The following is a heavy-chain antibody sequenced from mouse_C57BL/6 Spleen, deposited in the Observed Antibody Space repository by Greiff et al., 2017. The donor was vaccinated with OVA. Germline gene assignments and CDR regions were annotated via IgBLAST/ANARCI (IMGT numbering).Heavy chain of an antibody. D-gene: IGHD1-1*01. J-gene: IGHJ2*01. CDR3: ARRIHFTTVVAFDY. CDR2: ISYDGSN. Sequence: EVQLQESGPGLVKPSQSLSLTCSVTGYSITSGYYWNWIRQFPGNKLEWMGYISYDGSNNYNPSLKNRISITRDTSKNQFFLKLNSVTTEDTATYYCARRIHFTTVVAFDYWGQGTTLTVSS. CDR1: GYSITSGYY. V-gene: IGHV3-6*01.